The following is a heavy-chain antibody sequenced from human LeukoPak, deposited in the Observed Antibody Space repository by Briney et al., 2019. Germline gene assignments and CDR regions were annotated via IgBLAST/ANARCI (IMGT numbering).Heavy chain of an antibody. CDR3: ARSKVHSGIFFDI. D-gene: IGHD1-26*01. J-gene: IGHJ3*02. CDR1: GGTFSSYA. Sequence: SVKVSCKASGGTFSSYAISWVRQAPGQGLEWMGGIIPIFGTASYAQKFQGRVTITTDESTSTAYMELSSLRSEDTAVYYCARSKVHSGIFFDIWGQGTMVTVSS. V-gene: IGHV1-69*05. CDR2: IIPIFGTA.